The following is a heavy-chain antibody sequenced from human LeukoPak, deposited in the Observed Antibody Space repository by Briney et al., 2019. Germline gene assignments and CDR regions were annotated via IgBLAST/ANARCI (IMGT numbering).Heavy chain of an antibody. CDR2: IYYSGST. V-gene: IGHV4-39*01. CDR1: GGSISSSSYY. Sequence: SETLSLTCTVSGGSISSSSYYWGWIRQPPGKGLEWIGSIYYSGSTYYNPSLKSRVTISVDTSKNQFSLKLSSVTAADTAVYYCASRSGSYYADYWGQGTLGTVSS. J-gene: IGHJ4*02. CDR3: ASRSGSYYADY. D-gene: IGHD1-26*01.